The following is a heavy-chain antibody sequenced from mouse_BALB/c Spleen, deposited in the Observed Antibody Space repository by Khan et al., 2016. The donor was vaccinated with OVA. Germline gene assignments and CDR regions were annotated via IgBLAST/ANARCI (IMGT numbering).Heavy chain of an antibody. CDR1: GYTFTNYG. CDR3: ARPPFFSYVMVY. Sequence: QIQLVQSGPELKKPGETVKISCKASGYTFTNYGMNWVKQAPGQGLKWMGWINTYTGEPTYVEDFKGRFALSLETSASTAYLQINNLKNEDTAAYYCARPPFFSYVMVYWGQGTSVTVSS. CDR2: INTYTGEP. J-gene: IGHJ4*01. V-gene: IGHV9-3-1*01.